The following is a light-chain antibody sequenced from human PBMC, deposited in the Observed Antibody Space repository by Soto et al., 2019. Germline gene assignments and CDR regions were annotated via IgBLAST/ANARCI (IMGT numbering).Light chain of an antibody. CDR1: QSISSY. CDR2: AAS. J-gene: IGKJ2*01. CDR3: QQSYSTPYT. Sequence: DIQMTQSPSSLSAFVGDRVTITCRASQSISSYLNWYQQKPGKAPKLLIYAASSLQSGVPSRFSGSGSGTDFTLTISSLQPEDFATYYCQQSYSTPYTFGQGTKLEIK. V-gene: IGKV1-39*01.